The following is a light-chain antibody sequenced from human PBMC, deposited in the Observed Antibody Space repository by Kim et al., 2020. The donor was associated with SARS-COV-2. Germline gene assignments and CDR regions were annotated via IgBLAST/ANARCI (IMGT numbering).Light chain of an antibody. CDR2: EVN. J-gene: IGLJ3*02. CDR3: TSYADTNKGL. V-gene: IGLV2-8*01. Sequence: GQLVTISCTGTSSDVGGHNYVSWYQQHPGKAPKLIIYEVNKRPSGVPDRFSGSKSGNTASLTVSGLRADDESTYYCTSYADTNKGLFGGGTQLTVL. CDR1: SSDVGGHNY.